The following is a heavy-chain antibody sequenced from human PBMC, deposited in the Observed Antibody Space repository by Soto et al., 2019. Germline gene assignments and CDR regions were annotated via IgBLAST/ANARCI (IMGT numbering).Heavy chain of an antibody. CDR1: GYTFTGYY. V-gene: IGHV1-2*02. D-gene: IGHD3-10*01. Sequence: TAVKVSCKASGYTFTGYYMHWVRQAPGQGLEWMGWINPNSGGTNYAQKFQGRVTMTRDTSISTAYMELSRLRSDDTAGYYCARVHPYYVSGSYPVPSYGTDFSDQGTMVTV. CDR3: ARVHPYYVSGSYPVPSYGTDF. CDR2: INPNSGGT. J-gene: IGHJ6*02.